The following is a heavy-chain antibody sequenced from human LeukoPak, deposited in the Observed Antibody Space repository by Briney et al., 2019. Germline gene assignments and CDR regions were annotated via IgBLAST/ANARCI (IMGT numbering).Heavy chain of an antibody. V-gene: IGHV3-33*01. D-gene: IGHD5-18*01. CDR3: ASSYGPTRDALYGMDV. CDR2: IWYDGSNK. CDR1: GFTFSTYG. Sequence: GGSLRLSCAASGFTFSTYGMHWVRQAPGKGLEGLAVIWYDGSNKYYADSVKGRFAISRDNSKNTLYLQMNSLRAEDTAVYYCASSYGPTRDALYGMDVWGQGTTVTVSS. J-gene: IGHJ6*02.